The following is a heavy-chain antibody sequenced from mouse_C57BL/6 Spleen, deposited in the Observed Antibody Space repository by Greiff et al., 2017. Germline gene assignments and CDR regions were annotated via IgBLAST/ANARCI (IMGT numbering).Heavy chain of an antibody. CDR3: TRNYGSSLAY. D-gene: IGHD1-1*01. Sequence: EVQGVASGGGLVQPGGSMTLSCAASGFTFSDAWMDWVRQSPEKGLEWVAEIRNKANNHATYYAESVKGRFNISRDDSKSSVYLQMNSLRAEDTGIYYCTRNYGSSLAYWGQGTLVTVSA. CDR2: IRNKANNHAT. V-gene: IGHV6-6*01. J-gene: IGHJ3*01. CDR1: GFTFSDAW.